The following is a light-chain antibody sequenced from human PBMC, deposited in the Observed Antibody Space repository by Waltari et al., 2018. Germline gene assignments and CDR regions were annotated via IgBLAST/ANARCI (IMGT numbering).Light chain of an antibody. J-gene: IGLJ2*01. Sequence: QSILTQPPSASGTPGRTVTISCSGSNSNVGANSVCWSQQLPGTAPKLLIFGNNQRPSGGPDRFSGSKSGTSASLAIRGLRSEDEADYYCATWDDRLTAVFGGGTKLTVL. CDR3: ATWDDRLTAV. CDR1: NSNVGANS. CDR2: GNN. V-gene: IGLV1-47*01.